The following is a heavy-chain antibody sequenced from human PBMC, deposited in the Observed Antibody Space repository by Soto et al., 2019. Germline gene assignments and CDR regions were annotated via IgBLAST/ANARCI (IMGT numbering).Heavy chain of an antibody. D-gene: IGHD4-4*01. CDR2: IYPGDSDT. CDR3: ARHSYDYSDYYYYGMDV. V-gene: IGHV5-51*01. CDR1: GYSFTSYW. Sequence: GESLKISCKGSGYSFTSYWIGWVRQMTGKGLEWMGIIYPGDSDTRYSPSFQGQVTISADKSISTAYLQWSSLKASDTAMYYCARHSYDYSDYYYYGMDVWGQGTTVTVSS. J-gene: IGHJ6*02.